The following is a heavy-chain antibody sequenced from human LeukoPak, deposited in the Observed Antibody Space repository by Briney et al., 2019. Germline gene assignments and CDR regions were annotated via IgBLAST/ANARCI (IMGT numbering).Heavy chain of an antibody. J-gene: IGHJ4*02. D-gene: IGHD3-10*01. CDR1: GDSVSSNSAA. CDR3: AREEHLDTYYYGSGSYYD. V-gene: IGHV6-1*01. Sequence: SQTLSLTCAISGDSVSSNSAAWNWIRQSPSRGLEWLGRTYYRSKWYNDYAVSVKSRITINPDTSKNQFSLQLNSVTPEDTAVYYCAREEHLDTYYYGSGSYYDWGQGTLVTVSS. CDR2: TYYRSKWYN.